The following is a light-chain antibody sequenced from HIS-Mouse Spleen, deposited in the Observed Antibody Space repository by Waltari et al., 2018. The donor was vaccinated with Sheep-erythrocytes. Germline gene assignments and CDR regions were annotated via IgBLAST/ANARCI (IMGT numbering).Light chain of an antibody. CDR2: DAS. CDR1: QGISSA. CDR3: QQFNSYLYT. V-gene: IGKV1-13*02. Sequence: IQLTQSPSSLSASVGDRVTITCRASQGISSALAWYQQKPGKAPKLRIYDASSLESGVPSRFSGSGAGTDFTLTISSLQPEDFATYYCQQFNSYLYTFGQGTKLEIK. J-gene: IGKJ2*01.